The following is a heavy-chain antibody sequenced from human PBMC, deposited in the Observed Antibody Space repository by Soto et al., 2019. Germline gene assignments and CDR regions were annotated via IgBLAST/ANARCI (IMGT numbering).Heavy chain of an antibody. CDR3: AKDKGNYYGSGSYYRVPDY. CDR1: GFTFSSYA. D-gene: IGHD3-10*01. V-gene: IGHV3-23*01. Sequence: GGSLRLSCAASGFTFSSYAMSWVRQAPGKGLEWVSAISGSGGSTYYADSVKGRFTISRDNSKNTLYLQMNSLRAEDTAVYYCAKDKGNYYGSGSYYRVPDYWGQGTLVTVSS. J-gene: IGHJ4*02. CDR2: ISGSGGST.